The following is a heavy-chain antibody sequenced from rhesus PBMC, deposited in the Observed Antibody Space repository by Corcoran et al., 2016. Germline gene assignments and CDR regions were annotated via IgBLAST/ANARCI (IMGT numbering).Heavy chain of an antibody. Sequence: VQLVESGGGLVQPGGSLRLSCAASGFTFSSYGMHWTRQPPGKGLGLIGYFDGSSGSTNNNPSLTSRVTISKNTSKNQFSLTLSSVTSADTAVYYCARETLYGTSFLFDYWGQGVLVTVSS. J-gene: IGHJ4*01. CDR3: ARETLYGTSFLFDY. D-gene: IGHD4-29*01. CDR2: FDGSSGST. V-gene: IGHV4-127*01. CDR1: GFTFSSYG.